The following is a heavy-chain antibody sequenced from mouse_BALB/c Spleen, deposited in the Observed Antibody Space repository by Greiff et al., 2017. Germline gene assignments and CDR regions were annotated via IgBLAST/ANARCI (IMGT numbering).Heavy chain of an antibody. D-gene: IGHD1-1*01. CDR2: ISDGGSYT. J-gene: IGHJ2*01. CDR1: GFTFSDYY. Sequence: DVKLVESGGGLVKPGGSLKLSCAASGFTFSDYYMYWVRQTPEKRLEWVATISDGGSYTYYPDSVKGRFTISRDNAKNNLYLQMSSLKSEDTAMYYCAREASYGSPDYWGQGTTLTVSS. CDR3: AREASYGSPDY. V-gene: IGHV5-4*02.